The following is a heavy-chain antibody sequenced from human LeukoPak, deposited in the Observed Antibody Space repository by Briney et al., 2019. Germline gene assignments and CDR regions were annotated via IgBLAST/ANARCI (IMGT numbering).Heavy chain of an antibody. CDR3: ARGRYEYSSLLGHYYFDY. J-gene: IGHJ4*02. D-gene: IGHD6-6*01. Sequence: GGSLRLSCAASGFTFSSYNINWVRQAPGKGLEWVSSITSSNSYMYYADSVKGRFTISRDNAKSSLYLHVNSLRAEDTAVYYCARGRYEYSSLLGHYYFDYWGQGTLVTVSS. CDR1: GFTFSSYN. CDR2: ITSSNSYM. V-gene: IGHV3-21*01.